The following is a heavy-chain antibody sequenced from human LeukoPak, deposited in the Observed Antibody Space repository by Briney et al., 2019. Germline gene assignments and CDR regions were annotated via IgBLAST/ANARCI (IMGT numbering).Heavy chain of an antibody. CDR3: ARETPYYDILTGSHWFDP. CDR2: IYYSGST. CDR1: GGSISSYY. J-gene: IGHJ5*02. D-gene: IGHD3-9*01. Sequence: PSETLPLTCTVSGGSISSYYWSWIRQPPGTGLGWMGYIYYSGSTNYNPSLKSRDTISVDTSKNQFSLKLSSVTAADTAVFYCARETPYYDILTGSHWFDPWGQGTL. V-gene: IGHV4-59*01.